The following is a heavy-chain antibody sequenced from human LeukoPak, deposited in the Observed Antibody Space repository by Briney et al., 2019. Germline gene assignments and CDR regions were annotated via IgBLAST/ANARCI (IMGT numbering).Heavy chain of an antibody. J-gene: IGHJ4*02. Sequence: GESLKISCKGSGYSFTTYWIGWVRQIPGKGLESMGSIYPGDSDIRYCPAFQGQVTISVDKSISTAYLQWSSLKASDTAMYYCARTQVAATTHAPYYFGFWGQGTLVTVSS. CDR3: ARTQVAATTHAPYYFGF. V-gene: IGHV5-51*01. CDR2: IYPGDSDI. CDR1: GYSFTTYW. D-gene: IGHD1-26*01.